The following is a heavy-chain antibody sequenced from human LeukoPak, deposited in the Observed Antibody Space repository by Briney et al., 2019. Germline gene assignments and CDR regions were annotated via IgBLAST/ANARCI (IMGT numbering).Heavy chain of an antibody. CDR2: IYSGGKT. D-gene: IGHD2-15*01. V-gene: IGHV3-53*01. CDR1: GLFVSSDY. Sequence: GGSLRLSCAVSGLFVSSDYMTWVRQAPGKALEWVSLIYSGGKTYYTDSVKGRFTISRDNSNKTLFLQMNGLRAEDTAVYYCARVRGDSRGNAFDIWGQGTMVTVS. J-gene: IGHJ3*02. CDR3: ARVRGDSRGNAFDI.